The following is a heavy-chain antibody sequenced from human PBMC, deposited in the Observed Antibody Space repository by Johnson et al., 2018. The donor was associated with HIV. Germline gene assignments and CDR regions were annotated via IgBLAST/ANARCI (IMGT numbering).Heavy chain of an antibody. J-gene: IGHJ3*02. D-gene: IGHD4-17*01. CDR2: INSDGSST. Sequence: VQLVESGGGLIQPGGSLRLSCAASGFTFSTYWMTWVGQAPGQGLVWVSRINSDGSSTSYADSVKGRFTISRDNAKNTLYLQMNSLRAEDTAVYYCARDVTKDAFDIWGQGTMVTVSS. CDR1: GFTFSTYW. CDR3: ARDVTKDAFDI. V-gene: IGHV3-74*01.